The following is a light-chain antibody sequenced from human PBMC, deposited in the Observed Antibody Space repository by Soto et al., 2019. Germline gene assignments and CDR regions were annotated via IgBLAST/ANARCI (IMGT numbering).Light chain of an antibody. V-gene: IGKV1-5*03. CDR2: KAS. CDR3: QQYNSYSPNT. CDR1: QSISSW. J-gene: IGKJ2*01. Sequence: DIQMTQSPSTLSASVGDRVTITCRASQSISSWLAWYQQKPGKAPKLLIYKASSLENVVTSRVSGSGSGTEFTLTISSLQPDDFATYYCQQYNSYSPNTFGQGTKLEIK.